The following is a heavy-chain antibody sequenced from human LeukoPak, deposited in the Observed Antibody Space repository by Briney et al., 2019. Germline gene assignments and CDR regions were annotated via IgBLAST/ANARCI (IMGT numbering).Heavy chain of an antibody. CDR1: GYTFTSYG. Sequence: ASVKVSCEASGYTFTSYGISWVRQAPGQGLEWMGWISAYNGNTNYAQKLQGRVTMTTDTSTSTAYMELRSLRSDDTAVYYCATNYYDYVWGSYRYYFDYWGQGTLVTVSS. V-gene: IGHV1-18*01. CDR3: ATNYYDYVWGSYRYYFDY. D-gene: IGHD3-16*02. J-gene: IGHJ4*02. CDR2: ISAYNGNT.